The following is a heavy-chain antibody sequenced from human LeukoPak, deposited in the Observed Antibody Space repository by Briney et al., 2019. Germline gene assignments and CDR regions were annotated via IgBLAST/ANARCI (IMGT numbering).Heavy chain of an antibody. CDR3: AGFGSYYFDY. Sequence: QPGGSLILSCAASGFTVSSSYMSWVRQAPGKGLEWVSVIYSGGSTYYADSVKGRFTISRDNSKNTLYLQMNSLRAEDTAVYFCAGFGSYYFDYWGQGTLVTVSS. D-gene: IGHD3-10*01. J-gene: IGHJ4*02. CDR2: IYSGGST. CDR1: GFTVSSSY. V-gene: IGHV3-66*01.